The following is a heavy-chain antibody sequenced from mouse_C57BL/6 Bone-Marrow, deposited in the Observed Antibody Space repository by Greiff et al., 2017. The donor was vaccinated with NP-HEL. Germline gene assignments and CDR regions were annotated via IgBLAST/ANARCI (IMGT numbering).Heavy chain of an antibody. CDR3: ARGYYGSCPFAY. J-gene: IGHJ3*01. D-gene: IGHD1-1*01. CDR2: IDPSDSET. V-gene: IGHV1-52*01. Sequence: QVQLQQPGAELVRPGSSVKLSCKASGYTFTSYWMHWVKQRPIQGLEWIVNIDPSDSETHYNQKFKDKATLTVDKSSSTAYMQLSSLTSEDSAVYYCARGYYGSCPFAYWGQGTLVTVSA. CDR1: GYTFTSYW.